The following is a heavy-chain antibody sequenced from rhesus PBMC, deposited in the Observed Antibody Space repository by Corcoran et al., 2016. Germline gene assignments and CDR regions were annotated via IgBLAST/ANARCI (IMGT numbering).Heavy chain of an antibody. J-gene: IGHJ4*01. CDR3: ARLGD. CDR2: ISCRGGST. Sequence: QVQLQESGPGLVKPSETLSLTCAVSGGSISSNYWSWVRQPPGKGLEWIGRISCRGGSTDYKPAGKSRVTISTDTSKNQCSLKRSSVTAADTAVYDCARLGDWGQGVLVTVSS. V-gene: IGHV4-173*01. CDR1: GGSISSNY.